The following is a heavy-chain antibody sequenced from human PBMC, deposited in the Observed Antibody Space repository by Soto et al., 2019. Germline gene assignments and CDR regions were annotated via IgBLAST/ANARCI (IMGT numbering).Heavy chain of an antibody. J-gene: IGHJ4*02. CDR2: IVLGTT. V-gene: IGHV1-69*12. D-gene: IGHD2-15*01. CDR3: TRPRYCSGGRCYNNCDY. Sequence: QVQLVQSGADVKKPGSSVKVSCKASGGTFSTYTISWVRQAPGQGLEWLGGIVLGTTAYAQKFQGRLTISAHESTSTAYMELSNLRSEDTAVYYCTRPRYCSGGRCYNNCDYWGQGTLVTVSS. CDR1: GGTFSTYT.